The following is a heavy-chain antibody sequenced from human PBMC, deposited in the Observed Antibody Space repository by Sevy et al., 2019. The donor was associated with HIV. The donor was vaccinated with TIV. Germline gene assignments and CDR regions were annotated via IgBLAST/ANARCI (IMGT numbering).Heavy chain of an antibody. V-gene: IGHV1-24*01. CDR1: GYTLTELS. CDR3: ATRDILTGPISPRGGYYYGMDV. J-gene: IGHJ6*02. D-gene: IGHD3-9*01. CDR2: FDPEDGET. Sequence: ASVKVSCKVSGYTLTELSMHWVRQAPGKGLEWMGGFDPEDGETIYAQKFQGRVTMTEDTSTDTAYMELSSLRSEDTAGYYCATRDILTGPISPRGGYYYGMDVWGQGTTVTVSS.